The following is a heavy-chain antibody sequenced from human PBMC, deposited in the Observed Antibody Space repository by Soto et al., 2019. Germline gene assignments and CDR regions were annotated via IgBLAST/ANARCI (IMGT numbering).Heavy chain of an antibody. J-gene: IGHJ6*02. D-gene: IGHD1-1*01. CDR2: IIPFFGTS. CDR3: ARVGHIPNNRMAV. V-gene: IGHV1-69*01. CDR1: GGTFSSYP. Sequence: QVQLVQSGAEVKKPGSSVKVSCEASGGTFSSYPINWVRQAPGQGLEWMGGIIPFFGTSNYAQKFQGRVTITADDSTSTAYVELRSLESEDTAVNPCARVGHIPNNRMAVWAQGTTVTLAS.